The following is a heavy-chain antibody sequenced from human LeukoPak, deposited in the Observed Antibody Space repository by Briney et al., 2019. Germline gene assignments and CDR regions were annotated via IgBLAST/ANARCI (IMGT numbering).Heavy chain of an antibody. Sequence: PGGSLRLSCAASGFTFSRYWMHWVRQAPGKGLVWVSRINGDGNSTIYADSVKGRFTISRDNAKNTLYLQMNSLRAEDTAVYYCAGDRSNYDSSGYYLYDYWGQGTLVTVSS. J-gene: IGHJ4*02. CDR3: AGDRSNYDSSGYYLYDY. V-gene: IGHV3-74*01. D-gene: IGHD3-22*01. CDR1: GFTFSRYW. CDR2: INGDGNST.